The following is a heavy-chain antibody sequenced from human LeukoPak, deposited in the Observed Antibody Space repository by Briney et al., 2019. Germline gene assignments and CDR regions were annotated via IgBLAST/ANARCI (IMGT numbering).Heavy chain of an antibody. CDR1: GFTFDDYG. CDR3: ARAGFTFSDYFGSFFDY. CDR2: INWNGGST. V-gene: IGHV3-20*04. Sequence: GGSLRLSCAASGFTFDDYGMSWVRQAPGKGLEWVSGINWNGGSTGYADSAKGRFTISRDNAKNSLYLQMNSLRAEDTAVYYCARAGFTFSDYFGSFFDYWGQGTLVTVSS. J-gene: IGHJ4*02. D-gene: IGHD3-10*01.